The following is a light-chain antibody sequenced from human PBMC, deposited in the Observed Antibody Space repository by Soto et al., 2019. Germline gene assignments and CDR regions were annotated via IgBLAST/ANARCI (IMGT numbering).Light chain of an antibody. CDR1: QSVRSN. J-gene: IGKJ2*01. Sequence: EIVMTQSPATLSVSPGERATLSCRASQSVRSNLAWYQQKPGQAPRLRIYGASTRATGIPARFSGSGSGTECTLTISSLQSEDFAVYYCQQYKNWPLYTFGQGTKLDIK. V-gene: IGKV3-15*01. CDR2: GAS. CDR3: QQYKNWPLYT.